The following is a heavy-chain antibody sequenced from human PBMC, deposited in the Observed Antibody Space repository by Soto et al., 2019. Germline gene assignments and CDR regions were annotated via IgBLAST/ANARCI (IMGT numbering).Heavy chain of an antibody. CDR3: ARDRGSGGRFYYYYGMDV. V-gene: IGHV3-30-3*01. CDR1: GFTFSTYA. J-gene: IGHJ6*02. D-gene: IGHD2-15*01. Sequence: QVQLVESGGGVVQPGRSLRLSCAASGFTFSTYAMHWVRQAPGKGLEWVAVISYDGSNKYYADSVKGRFTISRDNSEKTLYLQMNSLRAEDTAVYYCARDRGSGGRFYYYYGMDVWGQGTTVTVSS. CDR2: ISYDGSNK.